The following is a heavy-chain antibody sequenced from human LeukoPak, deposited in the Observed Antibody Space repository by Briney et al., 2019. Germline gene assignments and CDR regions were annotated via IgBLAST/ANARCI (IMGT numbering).Heavy chain of an antibody. J-gene: IGHJ4*02. CDR2: ISSSGSTI. V-gene: IGHV3-48*03. CDR3: AREMSFYFDY. CDR1: GFTFSSYE. D-gene: IGHD1-26*01. Sequence: PGGSLRLSCAASGFTFSSYEMNWVRQAPGKGLEWVSYISSSGSTIYYADSVKGRFTISRDNAKNSLYLQMHSLRAEDTADYYCAREMSFYFDYWGQGTLVTVSS.